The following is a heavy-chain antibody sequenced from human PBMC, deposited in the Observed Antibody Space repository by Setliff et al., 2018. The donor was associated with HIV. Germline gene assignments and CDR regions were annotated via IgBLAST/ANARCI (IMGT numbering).Heavy chain of an antibody. CDR2: IYHGGST. D-gene: IGHD3-22*01. V-gene: IGHV4-34*01. J-gene: IGHJ4*02. CDR3: ARSSTPDSSAYYPDY. CDR1: GGSLSGHY. Sequence: ETLSLTCAVYGGSLSGHYWSWVRQPPGKGLEWIGDIYHGGSTNYNSSLKSRVTISVDKSKNQFSLKLSSVTAADTAVYYCARSSTPDSSAYYPDYWCQGTLVTVSS.